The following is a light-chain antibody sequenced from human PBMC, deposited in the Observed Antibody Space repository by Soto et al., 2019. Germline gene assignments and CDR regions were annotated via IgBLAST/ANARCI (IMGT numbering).Light chain of an antibody. Sequence: DTEMRQSPSSLSASVGDRVSLTCRARQNVGSFVNWYQQKPRKAPRLLIYATSNLQSGVTPRISGSGSGTEFTLTISSLQSEGFATYFCQQSYSARDTFGQGTKVDIK. CDR1: QNVGSF. V-gene: IGKV1-39*01. J-gene: IGKJ2*01. CDR3: QQSYSARDT. CDR2: ATS.